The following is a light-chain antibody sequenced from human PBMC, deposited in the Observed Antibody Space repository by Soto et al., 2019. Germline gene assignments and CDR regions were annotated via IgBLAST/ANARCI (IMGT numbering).Light chain of an antibody. V-gene: IGKV3-20*01. CDR1: QSISGNY. J-gene: IGKJ1*01. CDR2: GTS. Sequence: EIVLTQAADTLSLSPGERATLSCRASQSISGNYLHWYQQKPGQAPRLLIFGTSSRATGIPDRFIGGGSGTDFTLNISSLQSEESAVSYCKQYNNWAPWPSGQGTKVDIK. CDR3: KQYNNWAPWP.